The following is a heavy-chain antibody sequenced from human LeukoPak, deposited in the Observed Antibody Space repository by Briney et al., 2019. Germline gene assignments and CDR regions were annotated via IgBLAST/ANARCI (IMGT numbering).Heavy chain of an antibody. Sequence: GESLKISCKGSGYSFTSYWIGWVRQMPGKDLEWMGIIYPGDSDTRYSPSFQGQVTISADKSISTAYLQWSSLKASDTAMFYWARLVYGSGSYSEGYFDYWGQGTLVTLSS. CDR1: GYSFTSYW. V-gene: IGHV5-51*01. CDR3: ARLVYGSGSYSEGYFDY. CDR2: IYPGDSDT. D-gene: IGHD3-10*01. J-gene: IGHJ4*02.